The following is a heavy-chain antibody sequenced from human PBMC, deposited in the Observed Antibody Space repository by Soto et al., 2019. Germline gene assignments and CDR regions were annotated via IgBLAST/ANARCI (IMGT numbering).Heavy chain of an antibody. Sequence: GGSLRLSCAASGFTFSSYAMSWVRQAPGKGLEWVSAISGSGGSTYYADSVKGRFTISRDNAKNSLYLQMNSLRAEDTAVYYCARDQWLWLLGLNYFYYRGQGTLVPVSS. J-gene: IGHJ4*02. CDR1: GFTFSSYA. CDR2: ISGSGGST. V-gene: IGHV3-23*01. D-gene: IGHD5-18*01. CDR3: ARDQWLWLLGLNYFYY.